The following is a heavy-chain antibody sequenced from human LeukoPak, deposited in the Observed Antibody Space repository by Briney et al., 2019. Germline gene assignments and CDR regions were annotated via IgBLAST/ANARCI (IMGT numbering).Heavy chain of an antibody. J-gene: IGHJ4*02. D-gene: IGHD2-15*01. CDR1: GGSIRSSYYY. CDR3: ARDRVAGAFEFDY. CDR2: IYDSGST. Sequence: PSETLSLTCTVSGGSIRSSYYYWGWIRQPPGKGLEWIGSIYDSGSTYYNPSLKSRVTISVDTSKNQFSLKLSSVTAADTAVYYCARDRVAGAFEFDYWGQGTLVTVSS. V-gene: IGHV4-39*07.